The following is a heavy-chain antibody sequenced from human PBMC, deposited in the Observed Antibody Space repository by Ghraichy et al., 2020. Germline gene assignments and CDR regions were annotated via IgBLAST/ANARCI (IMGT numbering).Heavy chain of an antibody. Sequence: SQTPSLTCAISGDSVSSNSAAWNWIRQSPSRGLEWLGRTYYRSKWYNDYAVSVKSRITINPDTSKNQFSLQLNSVTPEDTAVYYCARGPGAARLHYYGMDVWGQGTTVTVSS. J-gene: IGHJ6*02. CDR1: GDSVSSNSAA. V-gene: IGHV6-1*01. CDR2: TYYRSKWYN. CDR3: ARGPGAARLHYYGMDV. D-gene: IGHD6-6*01.